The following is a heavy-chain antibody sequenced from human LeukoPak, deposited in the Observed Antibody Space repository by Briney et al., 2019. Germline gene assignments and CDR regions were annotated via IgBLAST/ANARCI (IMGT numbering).Heavy chain of an antibody. V-gene: IGHV1-18*01. Sequence: ASVKISCKASGYTFTSYGFSWVRQAPRQGLEWMGWISAYNGNTRYAQKFRGRVTMTTDTSTSTAYMELRSLRSDDTAVYYCARVPPIPPITDFDYWGQGTLVIVSS. CDR1: GYTFTSYG. CDR2: ISAYNGNT. J-gene: IGHJ4*02. D-gene: IGHD1-14*01. CDR3: ARVPPIPPITDFDY.